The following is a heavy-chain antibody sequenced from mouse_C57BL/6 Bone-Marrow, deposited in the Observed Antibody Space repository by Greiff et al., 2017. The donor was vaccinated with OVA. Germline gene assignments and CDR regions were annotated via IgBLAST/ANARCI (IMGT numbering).Heavy chain of an antibody. J-gene: IGHJ2*01. Sequence: EVQRVESGGGLVQPGGSLKLSCAASGFTYSDYYMYWVRQTPEKRLEWVAYISNGGGSTYYPDTVKGRLTISRDNAKNTLYLQMSRLKSEDTAMYYCARQGIYYFDYWGQGTTLTVSS. CDR2: ISNGGGST. D-gene: IGHD2-14*01. V-gene: IGHV5-12*01. CDR1: GFTYSDYY. CDR3: ARQGIYYFDY.